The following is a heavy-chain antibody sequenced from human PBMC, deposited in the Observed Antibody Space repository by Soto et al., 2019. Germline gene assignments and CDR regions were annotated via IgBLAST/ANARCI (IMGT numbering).Heavy chain of an antibody. J-gene: IGHJ4*02. CDR2: ISHDGINK. CDR3: GRCTSTSCHLGSDY. D-gene: IGHD2-2*01. Sequence: QVLLVDSGGGVVQPGRSLRLSCAASGFTFSSYAMNWVRQAPGKGPEWVALISHDGINKYYADSVRGRFTISRDSSTNTLYLQMNSLRAADTAVYYCGRCTSTSCHLGSDYWGQGTLVTVSS. V-gene: IGHV3-30-3*01. CDR1: GFTFSSYA.